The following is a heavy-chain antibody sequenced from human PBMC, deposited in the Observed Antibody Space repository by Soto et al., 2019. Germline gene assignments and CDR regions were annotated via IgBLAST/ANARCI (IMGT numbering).Heavy chain of an antibody. CDR1: GGTFSSYA. J-gene: IGHJ6*02. CDR2: IIPIFGTA. V-gene: IGHV1-69*13. CDR3: ARNQRSSSWYRVGDYYYGMDV. Sequence: SVKVSCKASGGTFSSYAISWVRQAPGQGLEWMGGIIPIFGTANYAQKFQGRVTITADESTSTAYMELSSLRSEDTAVYYCARNQRSSSWYRVGDYYYGMDVWGQGTTVTVSS. D-gene: IGHD6-13*01.